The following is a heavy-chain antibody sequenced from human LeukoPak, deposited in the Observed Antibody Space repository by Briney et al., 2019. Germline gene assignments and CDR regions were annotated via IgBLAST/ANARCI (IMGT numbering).Heavy chain of an antibody. CDR2: ISSSSSTI. D-gene: IGHD3-3*01. Sequence: PGGSLRLSCAASGFTFSSYSMNWVRQAPGKGLEWVSYISSSSSTIYYADSVKGRFTISRDNAKNSLYLQMNSLRAEDTAVYYCAREFRPFTILNWFDPWGQGTLVTVSS. V-gene: IGHV3-48*01. J-gene: IGHJ5*02. CDR3: AREFRPFTILNWFDP. CDR1: GFTFSSYS.